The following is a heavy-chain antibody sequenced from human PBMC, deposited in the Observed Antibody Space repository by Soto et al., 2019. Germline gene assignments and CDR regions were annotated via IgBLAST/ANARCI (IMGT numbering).Heavy chain of an antibody. CDR3: ANSWTTLTTDFDF. CDR1: GFTFSNYA. Sequence: PGGSLRLSCVASGFTFSNYAMDWVRQAPGKGLGWVAVISSDGSEKYYLDSVRDRFTISRDNSKNTLYLQMNNLRPEDTAMYYCANSWTTLTTDFDFWGQGALVTVSS. CDR2: ISSDGSEK. V-gene: IGHV3-30*18. J-gene: IGHJ4*02. D-gene: IGHD4-17*01.